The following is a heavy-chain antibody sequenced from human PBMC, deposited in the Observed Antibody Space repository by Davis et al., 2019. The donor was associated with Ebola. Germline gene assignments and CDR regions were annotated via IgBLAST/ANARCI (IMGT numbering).Heavy chain of an antibody. J-gene: IGHJ6*02. CDR2: ISSSGSTI. CDR3: ARRYQLLSPYYYYGMDV. Sequence: PGGSLRPSCAASGFTFSSYEMNWVRQAPGKGLEWVSYISSSGSTIYYADSVKGRFTISRDNAKNSLYLQMNSLRAEDTAVYYCARRYQLLSPYYYYGMDVWGQGTTVTVSS. D-gene: IGHD2-2*01. CDR1: GFTFSSYE. V-gene: IGHV3-48*03.